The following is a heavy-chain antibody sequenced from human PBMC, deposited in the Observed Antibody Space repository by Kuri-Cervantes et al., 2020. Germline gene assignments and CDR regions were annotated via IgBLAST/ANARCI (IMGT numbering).Heavy chain of an antibody. J-gene: IGHJ3*02. CDR1: GYTFTSYD. V-gene: IGHV1-69*13. D-gene: IGHD5-18*01. CDR2: IIPIFGTA. CDR3: ARDDMVTPQAAAFDI. Sequence: SVKVSCKASGYTFTSYDINWVRQAPGQGLEWVGGIIPIFGTANYAQKFQGRVTITADESTSTAYMELSSLRSEDTAVYYCARDDMVTPQAAAFDIWGQGTMVTVSS.